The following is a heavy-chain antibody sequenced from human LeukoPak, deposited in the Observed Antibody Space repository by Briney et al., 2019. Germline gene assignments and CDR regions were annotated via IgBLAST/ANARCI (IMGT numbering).Heavy chain of an antibody. CDR2: SSGSGGTT. D-gene: IGHD4-17*01. V-gene: IGHV3-23*01. CDR1: GFSFSIFA. CDR3: AKDLPDYGDYIEGY. Sequence: PGRSLRLSCVVSGFSFSIFAMSCVRQAPGEWLGWVSTSSGSGGTTNYADSVKGRFTFSRDNSRNMVHLQMNSLRAEDTAVYYRAKDLPDYGDYIEGYWGQGTLVTVSS. J-gene: IGHJ4*02.